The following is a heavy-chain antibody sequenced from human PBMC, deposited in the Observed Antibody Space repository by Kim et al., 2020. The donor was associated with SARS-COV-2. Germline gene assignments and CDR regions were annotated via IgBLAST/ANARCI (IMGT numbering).Heavy chain of an antibody. J-gene: IGHJ1*01. V-gene: IGHV1-69*02. D-gene: IGHD2-2*02. Sequence: AKKSQGRVTITADKSTSTAYMELSSLRSEDTAVYYCARAVVPAAIAYFQHWGQGTLVTVSS. CDR3: ARAVVPAAIAYFQH.